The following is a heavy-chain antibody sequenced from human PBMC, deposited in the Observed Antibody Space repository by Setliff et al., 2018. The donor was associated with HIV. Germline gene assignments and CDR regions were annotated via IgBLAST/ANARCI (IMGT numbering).Heavy chain of an antibody. CDR3: ARDHRPNYCDNSGSPGY. CDR1: GYTFTSYT. CDR2: INAGNGNT. Sequence: GASVKVSCKSSGYTFTSYTMHWVRQAPGQRLEWMGRINAGNGNTKYSQKFQGRVTITRDTSATTAYMELSSLRSEDTAVYYCARDHRPNYCDNSGSPGYWGQGTLVTVSS. V-gene: IGHV1-3*01. D-gene: IGHD3-22*01. J-gene: IGHJ4*02.